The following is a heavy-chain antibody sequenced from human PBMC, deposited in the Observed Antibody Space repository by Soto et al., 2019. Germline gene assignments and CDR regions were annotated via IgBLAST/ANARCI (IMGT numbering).Heavy chain of an antibody. CDR3: ARGGYYFYMDV. V-gene: IGHV4-4*02. CDR2: IHHSGST. CDR1: GGSISISNW. J-gene: IGHJ6*03. Sequence: QVQLQESGPGLVKPSETLSLTCAVSGGSISISNWWSWVRQTPGKGREWIGQIHHSGSTNYSPTLTSRVTISVDKSKNQFSLKMNSVTAADTAVYYCARGGYYFYMDVWGKGTTVTVCS. D-gene: IGHD1-26*01.